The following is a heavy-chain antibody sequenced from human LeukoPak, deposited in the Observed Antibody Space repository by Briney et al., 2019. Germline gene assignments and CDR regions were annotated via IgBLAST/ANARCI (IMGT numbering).Heavy chain of an antibody. CDR3: ARGRYSSGRLRHFDY. CDR1: GGSFSGYY. Sequence: SETLSLTWAVYGGSFSGYYWSWIRQPPGKGLEWIGEINHSGSTNYNPSLKSRVTISVDTSKNQFSLKLSSVTAADTAVYYCARGRYSSGRLRHFDYWGQGTLVTVSS. V-gene: IGHV4-34*01. D-gene: IGHD6-19*01. J-gene: IGHJ4*02. CDR2: INHSGST.